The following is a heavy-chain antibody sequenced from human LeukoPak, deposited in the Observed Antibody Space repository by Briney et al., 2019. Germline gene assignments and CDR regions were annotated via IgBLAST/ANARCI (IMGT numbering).Heavy chain of an antibody. Sequence: PVGSLRLSCAASGFTVSSNYMSWVRQAPGKGLEWVSVIYSGGSTYYADSVKGRFTISRDNSKNTLYLQMNSLRAEDTAVYYCARDQRGIVLMVYATYFDFWGQGTLVTVSS. J-gene: IGHJ4*02. CDR1: GFTVSSNY. D-gene: IGHD2-8*01. CDR2: IYSGGST. V-gene: IGHV3-66*02. CDR3: ARDQRGIVLMVYATYFDF.